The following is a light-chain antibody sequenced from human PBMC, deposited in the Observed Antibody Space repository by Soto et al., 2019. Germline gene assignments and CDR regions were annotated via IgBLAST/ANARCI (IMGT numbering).Light chain of an antibody. J-gene: IGKJ2*01. CDR3: QHYNNWPPLYT. CDR2: DAS. Sequence: EIVMTQSPATRSVSPGERATLSCRASESVSSNLAWYQQKPGQAPRLLIYDASTRATGIPARFSGSGSGTEFTLTISSLQSEDFAVYYCQHYNNWPPLYTFGQGTKLEIK. CDR1: ESVSSN. V-gene: IGKV3-15*01.